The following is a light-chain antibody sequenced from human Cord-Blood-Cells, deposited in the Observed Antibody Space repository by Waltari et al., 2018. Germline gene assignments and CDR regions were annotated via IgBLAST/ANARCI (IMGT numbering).Light chain of an antibody. CDR2: VGS. V-gene: IGLV2-23*01. CDR1: SSDVGSYNL. J-gene: IGLJ1*01. Sequence: QSALTQPASVSGSPGQSITISCTGTSSDVGSYNLFSWYQQHPGKAPKLMIYVGSKRPSGVSNRFSGSKSGNTASLTISGLQAEDEADYYCCSYAGSSTFYVFGTGTKVTVL. CDR3: CSYAGSSTFYV.